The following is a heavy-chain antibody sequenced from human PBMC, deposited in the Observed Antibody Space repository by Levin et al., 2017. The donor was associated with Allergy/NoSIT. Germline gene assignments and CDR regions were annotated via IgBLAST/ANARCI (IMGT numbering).Heavy chain of an antibody. Sequence: LSLTCAASGFTFSSYGMHWVRQAPGKGLEWVAVISYDGSNKYYADSVKGRFTISRDNSKNTLYLQMNSLRAEDTAVYYCAKDLVSAAAGNYFDYWGQGTLVTVSS. D-gene: IGHD6-13*01. J-gene: IGHJ4*02. CDR3: AKDLVSAAAGNYFDY. CDR2: ISYDGSNK. CDR1: GFTFSSYG. V-gene: IGHV3-30*18.